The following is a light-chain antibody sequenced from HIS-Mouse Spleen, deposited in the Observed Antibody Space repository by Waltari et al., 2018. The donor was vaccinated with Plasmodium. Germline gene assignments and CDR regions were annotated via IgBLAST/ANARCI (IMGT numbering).Light chain of an antibody. CDR1: ALPKKY. J-gene: IGLJ3*02. Sequence: SYELTQPPPVSVSPGQTASIPRPGDALPKKYAYWSQQKSGRAPVLVIYEDSKRPSGIPERFSGSSSGTMATLTISGAQVEDEADYYCYSTDSSGNHRVFGGGTKLTVL. CDR3: YSTDSSGNHRV. V-gene: IGLV3-10*01. CDR2: EDS.